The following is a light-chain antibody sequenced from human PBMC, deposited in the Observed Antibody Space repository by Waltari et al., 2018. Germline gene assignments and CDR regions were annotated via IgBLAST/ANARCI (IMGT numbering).Light chain of an antibody. V-gene: IGKV3-11*01. CDR2: NAL. J-gene: IGKJ4*01. CDR1: HSVSNT. CDR3: RQRSNWPPT. Sequence: IILTHSPATLSLSPGDRATLSCSASHSVSNTLSWYQQNPVHATRLLIYNALTRYTGIPTRFSGRWAGTDFTLIIGSLEPEDVAVYFCRQRSNWPPTFGGGTTVEI.